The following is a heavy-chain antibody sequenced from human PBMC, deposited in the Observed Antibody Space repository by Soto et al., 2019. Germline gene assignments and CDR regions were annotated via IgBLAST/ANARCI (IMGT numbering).Heavy chain of an antibody. CDR2: ISNSGRAI. D-gene: IGHD4-4*01. V-gene: IGHV3-48*03. CDR1: GFTFSNYE. Sequence: EVQLVESGGGLVQAGGSLRLSCAVFGFTFSNYEMNWVRQAPGKGLEWVSYISNSGRAIYYAESVKGRFTVSRDNAKNSLYLQMNSLRAEHTAIYYCVRDPVIYSGKFDYGLDVWGQGTTVTVSS. CDR3: VRDPVIYSGKFDYGLDV. J-gene: IGHJ6*02.